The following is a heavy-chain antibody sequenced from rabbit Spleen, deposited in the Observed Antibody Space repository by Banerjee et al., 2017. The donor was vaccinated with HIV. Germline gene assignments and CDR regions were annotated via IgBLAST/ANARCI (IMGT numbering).Heavy chain of an antibody. D-gene: IGHD5-1*01. CDR1: GFDFSNYG. J-gene: IGHJ4*01. Sequence: QEQLVESGGGLVQPGGSLKLSCKASGFDFSNYGVSWVRQAPGKGLEWIGYIEPIFGNTYYANWVNGRFTISSHNAQNTLYLQLSSLAAADTATYFCVRDLVGVIGWNFYLWGQGTLVTVS. V-gene: IGHV1S47*01. CDR3: VRDLVGVIGWNFYL. CDR2: IEPIFGNT.